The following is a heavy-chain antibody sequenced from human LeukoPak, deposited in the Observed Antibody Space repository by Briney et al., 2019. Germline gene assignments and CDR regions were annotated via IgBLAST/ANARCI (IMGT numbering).Heavy chain of an antibody. CDR1: GGSFSGYY. Sequence: PSETLSLTCAVYGGSFSGYYWSWIRQPPGKGLEWIGEINHSGSTNYNPSLKSRVTISVDTSKNQFSLKPSSVTAADTAVYYCARELAVIYYYYYGMDVWGQGTTVTVSS. CDR3: ARELAVIYYYYYGMDV. J-gene: IGHJ6*02. CDR2: INHSGST. D-gene: IGHD2-21*01. V-gene: IGHV4-34*01.